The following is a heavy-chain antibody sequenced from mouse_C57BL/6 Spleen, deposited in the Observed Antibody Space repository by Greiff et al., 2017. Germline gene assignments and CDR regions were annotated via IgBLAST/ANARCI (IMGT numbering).Heavy chain of an antibody. V-gene: IGHV1-15*01. Sequence: QVQLQQSGAELVRPGASVTLSCKASGYTFTDYEMHWVKQTPVHGLEWIGAIDPETGGTAYNQKFKGKAILTADKSSSTAYMELRSLTSEDSAVYYCTRGYYDYGVYWGQGTTLTVSS. J-gene: IGHJ2*01. CDR3: TRGYYDYGVY. D-gene: IGHD2-4*01. CDR2: IDPETGGT. CDR1: GYTFTDYE.